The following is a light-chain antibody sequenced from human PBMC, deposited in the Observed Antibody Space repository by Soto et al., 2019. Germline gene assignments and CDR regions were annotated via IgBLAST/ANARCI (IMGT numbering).Light chain of an antibody. CDR2: DVT. V-gene: IGLV2-14*01. CDR1: SSDVGGYHY. J-gene: IGLJ2*01. CDR3: SSYTSSSTLVV. Sequence: QSALTQPASVSGSPGQSITISCTGTSSDVGGYHYVSWYQQHPGKAPKLMIYDVTNRPSGVSNRFSGSKSGNTASLTISGIQAEDEADYYCSSYTSSSTLVVFGGGTKLTVL.